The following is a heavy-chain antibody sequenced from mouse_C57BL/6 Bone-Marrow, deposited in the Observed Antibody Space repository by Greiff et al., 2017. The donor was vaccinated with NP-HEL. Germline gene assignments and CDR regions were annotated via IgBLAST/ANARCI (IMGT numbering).Heavy chain of an antibody. CDR2: IHPNSGST. D-gene: IGHD2-3*01. CDR3: ARWVPYDGYYD. J-gene: IGHJ3*01. CDR1: GYTFTSYW. V-gene: IGHV1-64*01. Sequence: QVQLQQPGAELVKPGASVKLSCKASGYTFTSYWMHWVKQRPGQGLEWIGMIHPNSGSTNYNEKFKSKATLTVDKSSSTAYMQLSSLTSEDSAVYYCARWVPYDGYYDWGQGTLVTVSA.